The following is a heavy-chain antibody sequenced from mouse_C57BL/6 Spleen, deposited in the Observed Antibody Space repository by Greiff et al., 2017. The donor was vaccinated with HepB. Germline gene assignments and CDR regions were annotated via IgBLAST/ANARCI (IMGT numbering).Heavy chain of an antibody. D-gene: IGHD2-4*01. CDR2: IDPSDSET. J-gene: IGHJ3*01. V-gene: IGHV1-52*01. CDR3: ARSRVYDYEGFGY. CDR1: GYTFTSYG. Sequence: QVQLKQPGAELVRPGSSVKLSCKASGYTFTSYGMHWVKQRPIQRLEWIGNIDPSDSETHYNQKFKDKATLTVDKSTSTAYMQLSSLTSEDAAVYCCARSRVYDYEGFGYWGTAPLVTVSA.